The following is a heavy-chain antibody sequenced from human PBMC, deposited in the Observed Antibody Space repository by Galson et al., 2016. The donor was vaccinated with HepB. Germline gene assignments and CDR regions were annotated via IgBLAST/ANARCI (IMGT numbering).Heavy chain of an antibody. Sequence: SLRLSCAASGLTFSNYEMHWVRQAPGKGLDWVAVISFDGSVKFYADSVKGRFTISRDNSKNTLNLQMNSLRAEDTAVYYCASTGPIAVPGIGNYYYFAMGVWGQGTTVTVSS. J-gene: IGHJ6*02. D-gene: IGHD6-19*01. CDR3: ASTGPIAVPGIGNYYYFAMGV. CDR2: ISFDGSVK. V-gene: IGHV3-30*04. CDR1: GLTFSNYE.